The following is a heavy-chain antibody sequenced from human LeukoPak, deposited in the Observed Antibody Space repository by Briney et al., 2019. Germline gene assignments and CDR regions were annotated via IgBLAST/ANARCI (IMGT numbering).Heavy chain of an antibody. CDR3: TRAIRGYSYGPSKYYFDY. CDR2: IRSKAYGWTT. J-gene: IGHJ4*02. V-gene: IGHV3-49*03. CDR1: GFTFGAYA. D-gene: IGHD5-18*01. Sequence: GGSLRLSCTASGFTFGAYAMSWFRQAPGKGLEGVGFIRSKAYGWTTEYAASVKGRFTISRDDSKSIAYLQMNSLKTEDTAVYYCTRAIRGYSYGPSKYYFDYWGQGTLVTVSS.